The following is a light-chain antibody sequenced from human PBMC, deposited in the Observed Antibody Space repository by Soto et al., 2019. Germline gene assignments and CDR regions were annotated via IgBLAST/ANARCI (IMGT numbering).Light chain of an antibody. Sequence: DIVLTQSPGSLSLSPGERATLSCRASQSVPRTYLAWYQQKPGQTPSLLIYGASTRATGIPDRFSGSGSGTDFTLTISRLEPEDFAVYYCQQYGSSPPYTFGQGTKVDIK. CDR1: QSVPRTY. V-gene: IGKV3-20*01. CDR3: QQYGSSPPYT. CDR2: GAS. J-gene: IGKJ2*01.